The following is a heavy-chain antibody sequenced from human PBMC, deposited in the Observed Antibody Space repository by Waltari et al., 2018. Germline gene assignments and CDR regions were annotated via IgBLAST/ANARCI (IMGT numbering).Heavy chain of an antibody. CDR2: IYHSGST. Sequence: QVQLVESGPGPVKPSETLSLTCAVPVYSISSGYYWGWIRQPPGKGLEWIGSIYHSGSTYYNPSLKSRVTISVDTSKNQFSLKLSSVTAADTAVYYCARQYSGSQGWFDPWGQGTLVTVSS. V-gene: IGHV4-38-2*01. J-gene: IGHJ5*02. CDR3: ARQYSGSQGWFDP. D-gene: IGHD1-26*01. CDR1: VYSISSGYY.